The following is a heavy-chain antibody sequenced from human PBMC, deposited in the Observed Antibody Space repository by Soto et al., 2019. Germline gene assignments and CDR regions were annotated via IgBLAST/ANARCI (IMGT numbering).Heavy chain of an antibody. J-gene: IGHJ3*02. V-gene: IGHV3-33*01. Sequence: GGSLRLSCAASGFTFSSYGMHWVRQAPGKGLEWVAVIWYDGSNKYYADSVKGRFTISRDNSKNTLYLQMNSLRAEDTAVYYCAREAEDYYYDSSGSAPGAFDIWGQGTMVTVSS. CDR2: IWYDGSNK. D-gene: IGHD3-22*01. CDR3: AREAEDYYYDSSGSAPGAFDI. CDR1: GFTFSSYG.